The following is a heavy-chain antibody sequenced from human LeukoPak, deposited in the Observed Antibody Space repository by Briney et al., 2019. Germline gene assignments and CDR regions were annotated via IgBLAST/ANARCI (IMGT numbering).Heavy chain of an antibody. D-gene: IGHD2-15*01. J-gene: IGHJ4*02. V-gene: IGHV3-23*01. CDR2: ISGSRNNT. CDR3: SKWGCSGGSCYPFDY. CDR1: GFTFSSYA. Sequence: EGSLRLSCAASGFTFSSYAMAWVRQAPGKGLEWVSAISGSRNNTYYADSVKGRFTISRDNSKNTLYLQMNSLRAEDTAVYYCSKWGCSGGSCYPFDYWGQGTLVTVSS.